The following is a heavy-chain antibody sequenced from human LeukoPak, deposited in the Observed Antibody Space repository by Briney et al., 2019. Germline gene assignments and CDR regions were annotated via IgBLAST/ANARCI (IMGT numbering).Heavy chain of an antibody. J-gene: IGHJ4*02. Sequence: ASVKVSCKASGYIFTKYVVHWVRQAPGQRPEGMGWIKAGNGDTKYSQNFQDRLTITRDTSASTVYMELSSLTSEDTALYYCARDDCGDTCYPGGYWGQGTLVTVSS. V-gene: IGHV1-3*01. D-gene: IGHD2-21*01. CDR3: ARDDCGDTCYPGGY. CDR1: GYIFTKYV. CDR2: IKAGNGDT.